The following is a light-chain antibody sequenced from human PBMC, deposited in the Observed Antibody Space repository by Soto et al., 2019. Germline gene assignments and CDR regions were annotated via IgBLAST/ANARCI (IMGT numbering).Light chain of an antibody. CDR2: GAS. CDR3: QQYGSSPPWT. CDR1: QSVSSNY. Sequence: EIVLTQSPGTLSLSPGERATLSCRASQSVSSNYLAWYQQKTGQAPRLLIYGASSRATGIPDTFSGSWSGTDFTLTISRLEAVDFAVYYCQQYGSSPPWTFAQGTKVEIK. J-gene: IGKJ1*01. V-gene: IGKV3-20*01.